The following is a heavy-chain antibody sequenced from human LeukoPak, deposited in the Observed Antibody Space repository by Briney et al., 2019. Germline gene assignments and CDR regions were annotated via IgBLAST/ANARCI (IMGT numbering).Heavy chain of an antibody. CDR3: ARPSRYNWNYCFDP. D-gene: IGHD1-7*01. CDR2: INPNSGGT. V-gene: IGHV1-2*02. Sequence: ASVKVSCKASGYTFTGYYMHWVRQAPGQGLEWMGWINPNSGGTNYAQKFQGRVTMTRDTSITTAYMELSRLRSDDTAVYYCARPSRYNWNYCFDPWGQGTLVTVSS. J-gene: IGHJ5*02. CDR1: GYTFTGYY.